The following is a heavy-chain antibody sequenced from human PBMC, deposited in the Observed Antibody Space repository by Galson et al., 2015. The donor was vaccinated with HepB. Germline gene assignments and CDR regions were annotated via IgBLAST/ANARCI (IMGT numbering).Heavy chain of an antibody. J-gene: IGHJ4*02. Sequence: YWSWIRQPPGKGLEWIGYIYCSGSTNYNPSLKSRVTISVDTSKNQFSLKLSSVTAADTAVYYCAREGRGRDYWGQGTLVTVSS. CDR3: AREGRGRDY. D-gene: IGHD3-10*01. CDR2: IYCSGST. CDR1: Y. V-gene: IGHV4-59*01.